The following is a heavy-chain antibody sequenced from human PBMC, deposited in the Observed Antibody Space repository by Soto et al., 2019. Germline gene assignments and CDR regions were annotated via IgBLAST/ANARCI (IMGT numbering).Heavy chain of an antibody. CDR1: GGSISSSSYY. Sequence: SVTLSLTCAVSGGSISSSSYYWGWIRQPPGKGLEWIGSIYYSGSTYYNPSLKSRVTISVDTSKNQFSLKLSSVTAADTAVYYCASVTGDFWSGPIDYYYYGMDVWGQGTTVTVSS. J-gene: IGHJ6*02. V-gene: IGHV4-39*01. D-gene: IGHD3-3*01. CDR3: ASVTGDFWSGPIDYYYYGMDV. CDR2: IYYSGST.